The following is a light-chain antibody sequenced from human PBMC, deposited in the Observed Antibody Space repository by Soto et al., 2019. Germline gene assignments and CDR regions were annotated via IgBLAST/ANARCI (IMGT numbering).Light chain of an antibody. Sequence: IVLTQSPATLSLSPGERATLSCRASQTISSYLLWYQQKPGQAPRLLIYGASTRATGIPARFSSTGSGTEFTLTISSLQSEDFAVYYCQQYYDWPITFGQGTRLEIK. V-gene: IGKV3-15*01. J-gene: IGKJ5*01. CDR2: GAS. CDR3: QQYYDWPIT. CDR1: QTISSY.